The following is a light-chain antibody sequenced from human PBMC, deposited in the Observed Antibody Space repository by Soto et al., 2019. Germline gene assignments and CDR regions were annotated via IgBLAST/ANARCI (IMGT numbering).Light chain of an antibody. CDR3: QSYNSYSVT. J-gene: IGKJ3*01. V-gene: IGKV1-5*01. CDR1: QSISSW. CDR2: DAS. Sequence: DIQMTQSPSTLSASVGDRVTITCRASQSISSWLAWYQQKPGKAPKLLIYDASSLESGFPSRFSSSGSGTEFTLTISGLQPDDFATYYCQSYNSYSVTFGPGTKVDIK.